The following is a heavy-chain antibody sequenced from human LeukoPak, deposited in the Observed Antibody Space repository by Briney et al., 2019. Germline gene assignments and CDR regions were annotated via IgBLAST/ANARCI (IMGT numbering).Heavy chain of an antibody. CDR2: IYHAGTT. CDR1: GASISSSNW. CDR3: LRIYCSSTSCHYFDY. V-gene: IGHV4-4*02. Sequence: SETLSLTCAVSGASISSSNWWRWARQPPGKGLEWIGEIYHAGTTNYNPSLKSRVTISVDNSRNQFSLKLTSVTAADTAVYFCLRIYCSSTSCHYFDYWGQGTLVTVSS. D-gene: IGHD2-2*01. J-gene: IGHJ4*02.